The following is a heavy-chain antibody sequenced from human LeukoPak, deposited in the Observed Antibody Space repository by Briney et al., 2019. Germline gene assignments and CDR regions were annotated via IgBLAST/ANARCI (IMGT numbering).Heavy chain of an antibody. CDR3: ASFFCTSGLCYYLDY. D-gene: IGHD2-8*01. V-gene: IGHV7-4-1*02. J-gene: IGHJ4*02. Sequence: ASVKVSCKASGYTFTGYYMHWVRQAPGQGLEWMGWINTNTGNPTYAQGFTGRFVFSLDTSDNTAYLQISSLQAEDTAVYYCASFFCTSGLCYYLDYWGQGTLVTVSS. CDR1: GYTFTGYY. CDR2: INTNTGNP.